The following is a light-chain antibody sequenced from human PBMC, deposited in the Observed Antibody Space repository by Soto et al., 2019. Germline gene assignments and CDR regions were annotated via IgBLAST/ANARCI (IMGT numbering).Light chain of an antibody. J-gene: IGKJ3*01. Sequence: EIVLTQSPGTLSLSPGERATLSCRASQSFSRSYLAWYQQKPGQAPRLLIYGASSRATGIPDRFSGSGSGTDFTLTISSLQPEDFAVYYCQRYGSALFTFGPGTKFDVK. CDR3: QRYGSALFT. CDR2: GAS. CDR1: QSFSRSY. V-gene: IGKV3-20*01.